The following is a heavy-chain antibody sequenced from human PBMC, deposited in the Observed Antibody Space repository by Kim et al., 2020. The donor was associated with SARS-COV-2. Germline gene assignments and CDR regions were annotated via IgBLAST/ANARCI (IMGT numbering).Heavy chain of an antibody. CDR2: ST. CDR3: AGLSFFHFDY. D-gene: IGHD3-3*01. Sequence: STYYNPSLKSRVTISVARSKNQFSLKLSSVTAADTAVYYCAGLSFFHFDYWGQGTLVTVSS. V-gene: IGHV4-30-2*01. J-gene: IGHJ4*02.